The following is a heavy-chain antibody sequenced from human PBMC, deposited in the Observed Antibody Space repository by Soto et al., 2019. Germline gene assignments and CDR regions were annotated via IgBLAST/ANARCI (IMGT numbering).Heavy chain of an antibody. CDR2: ISGSGYNT. Sequence: EVQLLESGGTVVQPGGSLRLSCAASGFTFSTYGVSWVRQAPGKGLEWVSSISGSGYNTFYADSVKGRFTISRDNSNYTIHLLINNLLAEDTAVYYCVKQLLSVLVVADAFDIWGQGKMVTVSS. V-gene: IGHV3-23*01. CDR3: VKQLLSVLVVADAFDI. J-gene: IGHJ3*02. CDR1: GFTFSTYG. D-gene: IGHD3-22*01.